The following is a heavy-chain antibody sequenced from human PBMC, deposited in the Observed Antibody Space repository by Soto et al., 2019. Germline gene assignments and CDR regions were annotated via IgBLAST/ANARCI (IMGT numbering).Heavy chain of an antibody. Sequence: GSLRLSCAASGFTFSSYWMSWVRQAPGKGLEWVANIKQDGSEKYYVDSVKGRFTISRDNAKNSLYLQMNSLRAEDTAVYYCARWRADSSGYCYFDYWGQGTLVTVSS. CDR2: IKQDGSEK. CDR3: ARWRADSSGYCYFDY. V-gene: IGHV3-7*05. D-gene: IGHD3-22*01. CDR1: GFTFSSYW. J-gene: IGHJ4*02.